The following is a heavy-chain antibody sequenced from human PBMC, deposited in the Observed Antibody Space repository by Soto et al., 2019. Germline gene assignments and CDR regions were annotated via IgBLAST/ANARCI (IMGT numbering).Heavy chain of an antibody. CDR2: IYHSGST. V-gene: IGHV4-4*02. J-gene: IGHJ4*02. CDR3: ARSGYYYGSGDLDY. D-gene: IGHD3-10*01. Sequence: SETLSLTCAVSSGSISSSNWWSWVRQPPGKGLEWIGEIYHSGSTNYNPSLKSRVTISVDKSKNQFSLKLSSVTAADTAVYYCARSGYYYGSGDLDYWGQGTLVTVSS. CDR1: SGSISSSNW.